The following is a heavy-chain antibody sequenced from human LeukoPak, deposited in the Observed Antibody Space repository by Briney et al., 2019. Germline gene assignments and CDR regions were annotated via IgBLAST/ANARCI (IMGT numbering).Heavy chain of an antibody. CDR3: ARVGRSSRSQWFDP. CDR1: GFTFDDYG. Sequence: PGGSLRLSCAASGFTFDDYGMSWVRQAPGKGLEWVSGINWNGGSTGYADSVKGRFTISRDNAKNSLYLQMNSLRAEDTALYYCARVGRSSRSQWFDPWGQGTLVTVSS. V-gene: IGHV3-20*04. D-gene: IGHD1-26*01. CDR2: INWNGGST. J-gene: IGHJ5*02.